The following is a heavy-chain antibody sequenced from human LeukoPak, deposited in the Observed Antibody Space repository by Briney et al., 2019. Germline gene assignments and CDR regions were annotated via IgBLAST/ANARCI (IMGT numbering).Heavy chain of an antibody. CDR1: GFTFSSYS. CDR2: ISSSSSYI. Sequence: GGSLRLSCAASGFTFSSYSMNWVRQAPGKGLEWVSSISSSSSYIYYADSVKGRFTISRDSAKNSLYLQMNSLRAEGTAVYYCARDVRTSIAAHTAFDYWGQGTLVTVSS. D-gene: IGHD6-6*01. V-gene: IGHV3-21*01. J-gene: IGHJ4*02. CDR3: ARDVRTSIAAHTAFDY.